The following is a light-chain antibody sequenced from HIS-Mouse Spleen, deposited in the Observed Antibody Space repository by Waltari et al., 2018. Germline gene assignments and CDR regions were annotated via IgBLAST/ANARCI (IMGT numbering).Light chain of an antibody. V-gene: IGLV1-44*01. CDR2: SNH. CDR1: SSNIGSNT. CDR3: AAWDDSLNAVV. J-gene: IGLJ2*01. Sequence: QSVLTQPPSASGTPGQRVTISCSGSSSNIGSNTVNWYQQRPGTAPKLLIYSNHRRPSGVPDRFYGSKSGTSASLAISGLQSEDEADYYCAAWDDSLNAVVFGGGTKLTVL.